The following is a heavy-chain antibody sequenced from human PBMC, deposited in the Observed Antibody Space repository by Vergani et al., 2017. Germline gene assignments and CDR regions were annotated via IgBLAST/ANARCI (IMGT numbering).Heavy chain of an antibody. V-gene: IGHV3-33*01. CDR3: ARDRTDGYNHVYIDY. CDR2: IWYDGSNK. CDR1: GFTFSSYG. J-gene: IGHJ4*02. D-gene: IGHD5-24*01. Sequence: QVQLVESGGGVVQPGRSLRLSCAASGFTFSSYGMHWVRQAPGKGLEWVAVIWYDGSNKYYADSVKGRFTISRDNSKNTLYLQMNSLRAEDTAVYYCARDRTDGYNHVYIDYWGQGTLVTVSS.